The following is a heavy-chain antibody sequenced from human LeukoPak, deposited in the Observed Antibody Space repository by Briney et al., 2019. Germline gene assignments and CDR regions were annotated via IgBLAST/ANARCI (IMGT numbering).Heavy chain of an antibody. V-gene: IGHV3-48*01. CDR2: ISSSGSTI. CDR3: ARLPGGVVIDAGLY. Sequence: GGSLRLSCAASGFTFSSYDMNWVRQAPGKGLEWVSYISSSGSTIYYADSVKGRVTISRDNAKNPLYLQMNSLRAEDTAMYYCARLPGGVVIDAGLYWGQGTLVTVSS. J-gene: IGHJ4*02. D-gene: IGHD2-21*01. CDR1: GFTFSSYD.